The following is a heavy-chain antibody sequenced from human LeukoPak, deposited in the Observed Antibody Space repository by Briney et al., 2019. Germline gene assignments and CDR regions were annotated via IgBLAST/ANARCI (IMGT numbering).Heavy chain of an antibody. Sequence: GGSLRLSCAASGFTFSSYSMNWVRQAPGKGLEWVSSISSSSSYIYYADSVKGRFTISRDNAKNSLYLQMNSLRAEDTAVYYCAREGLYNWNPYYFDYWGQGTLVTVSS. CDR3: AREGLYNWNPYYFDY. J-gene: IGHJ4*02. V-gene: IGHV3-21*01. CDR1: GFTFSSYS. CDR2: ISSSSSYI. D-gene: IGHD1-20*01.